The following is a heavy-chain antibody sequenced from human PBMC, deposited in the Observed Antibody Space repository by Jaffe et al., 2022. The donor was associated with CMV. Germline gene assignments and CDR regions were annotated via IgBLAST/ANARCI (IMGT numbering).Heavy chain of an antibody. CDR2: ISSSGSTI. CDR3: AREGDRLLVAGFDY. D-gene: IGHD6-19*01. Sequence: EVQLVESGGGLVQPGGSLRLSCAASGFTFSSYEMNWVRQAPGKGLEWVSYISSSGSTIYYADSVKGRFTISRDNAKNSLYLQMNSLRAEDTAVYYCAREGDRLLVAGFDYWGQGTLVTVSS. J-gene: IGHJ4*02. V-gene: IGHV3-48*03. CDR1: GFTFSSYE.